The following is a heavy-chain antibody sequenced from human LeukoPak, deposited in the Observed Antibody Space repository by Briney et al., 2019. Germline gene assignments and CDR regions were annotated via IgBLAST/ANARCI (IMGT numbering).Heavy chain of an antibody. D-gene: IGHD6-13*01. Sequence: ASVKVSCKASGYTFTSYGISWVRQAPGQGLEWMGWISAYNGNTNYAQKLQGRVTMTMDTSTNTVYMELSSLRSEDTAMYYCARGYSSSWFAPPGYWGQGTLVTVPS. CDR3: ARGYSSSWFAPPGY. V-gene: IGHV1-18*01. CDR1: GYTFTSYG. J-gene: IGHJ4*02. CDR2: ISAYNGNT.